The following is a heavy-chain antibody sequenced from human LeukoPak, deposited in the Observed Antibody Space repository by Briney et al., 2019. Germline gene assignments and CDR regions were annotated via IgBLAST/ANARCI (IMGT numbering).Heavy chain of an antibody. V-gene: IGHV3-48*01. Sequence: GGSLRLSCVMSGFTFNSEPMNWVRQAPGKGLDWIAHIRSDSKTIVYADSVKGRFTISRDNSKNTLYLQMNSLRAEDTAVYYCARGRITMVRGVNFLWFDPWGQGTLVTVSS. CDR1: GFTFNSEP. CDR2: IRSDSKTI. CDR3: ARGRITMVRGVNFLWFDP. J-gene: IGHJ5*02. D-gene: IGHD3-10*01.